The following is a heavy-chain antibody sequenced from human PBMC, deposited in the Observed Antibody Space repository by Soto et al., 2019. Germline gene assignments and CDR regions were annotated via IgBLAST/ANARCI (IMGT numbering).Heavy chain of an antibody. J-gene: IGHJ6*02. Sequence: QVQLVQSGAEVKKPGASVKVSCKASGYTFTSYGISWVRQAPGQGLEWMGWISAYNGNTNYAQKLQGRVTMTTDTSTSTAYMELRSLRSDDTAVYYCARDSGGYCISTSCSYYYGMDVWGQGTTVTVSS. CDR1: GYTFTSYG. V-gene: IGHV1-18*01. D-gene: IGHD2-2*01. CDR3: ARDSGGYCISTSCSYYYGMDV. CDR2: ISAYNGNT.